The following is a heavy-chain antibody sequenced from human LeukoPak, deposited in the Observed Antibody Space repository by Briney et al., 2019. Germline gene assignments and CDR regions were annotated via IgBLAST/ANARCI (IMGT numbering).Heavy chain of an antibody. J-gene: IGHJ4*02. CDR2: IFGSGGSA. D-gene: IGHD6-19*01. CDR3: AKTTTGYSSGRYPGWPVDY. Sequence: GGSLRLSCAASGITLIGRWMTWVRQAPGKGLEWVSGIFGSGGSAHYADSVKGRFTIFRDNSKNTVYLQMNSLRAEDTAVYYCAKTTTGYSSGRYPGWPVDYWGQGTLVTVSS. V-gene: IGHV3-23*01. CDR1: GITLIGRW.